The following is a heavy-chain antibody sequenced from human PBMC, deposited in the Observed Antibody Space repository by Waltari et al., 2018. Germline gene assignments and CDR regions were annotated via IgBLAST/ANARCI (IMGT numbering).Heavy chain of an antibody. CDR3: ATGRYRFFDY. D-gene: IGHD1-26*01. V-gene: IGHV3-53*01. CDR1: GFTFSSNF. CDR2: NYNDGTT. J-gene: IGHJ4*02. Sequence: VQLVESGGGSLQPGGSLRLSCGASGFTFSSNFMSWVRQAPGKGLEWVSINYNDGTTYYGDSVKGRFTIYRDNSKSTMYLQMNTLRTEDTAVYYCATGRYRFFDYWGQGTLVTVSS.